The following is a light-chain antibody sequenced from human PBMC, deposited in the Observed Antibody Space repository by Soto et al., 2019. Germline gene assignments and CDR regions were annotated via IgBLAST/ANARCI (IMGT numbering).Light chain of an antibody. J-gene: IGLJ2*01. V-gene: IGLV2-14*01. CDR2: DVS. CDR1: SSDVGGYNY. CDR3: ISYTGSSTLVV. Sequence: QSALTQPASVSGSHEQSITISCTGTSSDVGGYNYVSWYQQHPGKAPKLMIYDVSNRPSGVSNRFSGSKSGNTASLTISGLQAEDEADYYCISYTGSSTLVVFGGGTKLAVL.